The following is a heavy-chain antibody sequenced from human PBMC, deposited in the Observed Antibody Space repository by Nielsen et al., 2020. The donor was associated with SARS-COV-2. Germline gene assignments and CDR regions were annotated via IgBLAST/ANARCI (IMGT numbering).Heavy chain of an antibody. CDR3: ARESVTGTDAFDI. Sequence: GGSLRLSCAASGFTFSSYWMHWVRQAPGKGLVWVSRINSEGSSTSNADSVKGRFTISRDNAENSLSLQMNSLRAEDTAVYYCARESVTGTDAFDIWGQGTVVTVSS. J-gene: IGHJ3*02. CDR2: INSEGSST. CDR1: GFTFSSYW. D-gene: IGHD6-19*01. V-gene: IGHV3-74*01.